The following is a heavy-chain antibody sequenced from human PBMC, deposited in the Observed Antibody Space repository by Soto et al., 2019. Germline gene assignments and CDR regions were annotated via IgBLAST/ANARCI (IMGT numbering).Heavy chain of an antibody. CDR2: IYCDDDK. Sequence: SGPTLVNPTQTLTLACTFSGFSLSTSGVGVGWIRQPPGKALEWLALIYCDDDKRYSPSLKSRLTITKDTSKTQVVLTMTNMDPVDTATYYCAQVKVVPAAAIFDYWGQGTLVTVSS. V-gene: IGHV2-5*02. D-gene: IGHD2-2*01. J-gene: IGHJ4*02. CDR1: GFSLSTSGVG. CDR3: AQVKVVPAAAIFDY.